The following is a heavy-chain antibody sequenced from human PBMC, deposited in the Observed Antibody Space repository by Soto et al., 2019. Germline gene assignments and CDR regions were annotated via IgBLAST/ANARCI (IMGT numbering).Heavy chain of an antibody. CDR2: IYYSGST. V-gene: IGHV4-59*01. J-gene: IGHJ3*02. Sequence: QVQLQESGPGLVKPSETLSLTCTVSGGSISSYYWSWIRQPPGKGLEWIGYIYYSGSTNYNPSVKSRVTISVDMSKNHFSLKLSSVTAADTAVYYCARRYGGAFDIWGQGTMVTVSS. D-gene: IGHD4-17*01. CDR1: GGSISSYY. CDR3: ARRYGGAFDI.